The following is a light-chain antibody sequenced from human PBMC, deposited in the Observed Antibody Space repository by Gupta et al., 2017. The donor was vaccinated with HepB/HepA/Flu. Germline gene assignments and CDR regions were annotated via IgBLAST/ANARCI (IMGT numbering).Light chain of an antibody. J-gene: IGKJ4*01. CDR3: MQTLQTPS. Sequence: DIVMTQSPPSLPVTPGEPASISCRSSQSLLQSNGYNSLDWYLQKPGQSPQLLIYLGSNRASGVPDRFSGSGSGTDFTLKISRVEAEDVGVYYCMQTLQTPSFGGGTKVEIK. CDR2: LGS. CDR1: QSLLQSNGYNS. V-gene: IGKV2-28*01.